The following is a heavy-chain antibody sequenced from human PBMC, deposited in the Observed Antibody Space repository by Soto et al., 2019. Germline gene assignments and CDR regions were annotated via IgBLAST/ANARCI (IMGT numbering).Heavy chain of an antibody. CDR3: ARACTTSCQGPYYYYGMDV. Sequence: SVKVSCKASGGTFSSYTISWVRQAPGQGLEWMGRIIPILGIANYAQKFQGRVTITADKSTSTAYMELSSLRSEDTAVYYCARACTTSCQGPYYYYGMDVWGQGTTVTVSS. D-gene: IGHD2-2*01. CDR2: IIPILGIA. J-gene: IGHJ6*02. CDR1: GGTFSSYT. V-gene: IGHV1-69*02.